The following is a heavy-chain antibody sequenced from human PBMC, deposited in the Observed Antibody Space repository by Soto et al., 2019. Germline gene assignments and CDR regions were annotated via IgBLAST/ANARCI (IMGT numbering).Heavy chain of an antibody. CDR1: GGSISSGDYY. V-gene: IGHV4-30-4*01. Sequence: QVQLQESGPGLVKPSQTLSLTCTVSGGSISSGDYYWSWIRQPPGKGLEWIGYIYYSGSTYYNPSLKSRVTIPVDTSKNQFSPKLSSMTAADTAVYYCAKGEFLAALHGMAVWGKGTTVTVSS. CDR3: AKGEFLAALHGMAV. J-gene: IGHJ6*04. D-gene: IGHD3-16*01. CDR2: IYYSGST.